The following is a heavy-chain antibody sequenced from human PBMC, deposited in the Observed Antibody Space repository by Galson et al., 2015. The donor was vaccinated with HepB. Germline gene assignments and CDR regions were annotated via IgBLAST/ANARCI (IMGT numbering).Heavy chain of an antibody. CDR1: GFTFSSYS. V-gene: IGHV3-21*01. CDR2: ISSSSSYI. D-gene: IGHD3-22*01. J-gene: IGHJ2*01. Sequence: SLRLSCAASGFTFSSYSMNWVRQAPGKGLEWVSSISSSSSYIYYADSVKGRFTISRDNAKNSLYLQMNSLRAEDTAVYYCARDRPQGTMIVVVDWYFDLWGRGTLVTVSS. CDR3: ARDRPQGTMIVVVDWYFDL.